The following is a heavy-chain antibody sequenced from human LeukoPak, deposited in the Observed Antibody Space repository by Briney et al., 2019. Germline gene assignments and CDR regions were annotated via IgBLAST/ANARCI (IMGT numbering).Heavy chain of an antibody. D-gene: IGHD3-10*01. CDR3: ARGVSSRGVIFDYYYYYMDV. CDR1: GGTFSSYA. V-gene: IGHV1-69*13. Sequence: GASVKVSCKASGGTFSSYAISWVRQAPGQGLEWMGGIIPIFGTANYAQKFQGRVTITADESTSTAYMELSSLRSEDTAVYYCARGVSSRGVIFDYYYYYMDVWGKGTTVTISS. CDR2: IIPIFGTA. J-gene: IGHJ6*03.